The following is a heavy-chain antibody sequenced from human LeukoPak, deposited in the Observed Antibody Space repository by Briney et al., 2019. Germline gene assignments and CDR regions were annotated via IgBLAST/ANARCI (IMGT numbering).Heavy chain of an antibody. Sequence: VKVSCKASGYTFTGYYMHWVRQAPGQGLEWMGWINPNSGGTNYAQKFQGRVAMTRDTSISAAYMELSRLRSDDTAVYYCARGINYDFWSGYYFDYWGQGTLVTVSS. J-gene: IGHJ4*02. V-gene: IGHV1-2*02. CDR1: GYTFTGYY. D-gene: IGHD3-3*01. CDR3: ARGINYDFWSGYYFDY. CDR2: INPNSGGT.